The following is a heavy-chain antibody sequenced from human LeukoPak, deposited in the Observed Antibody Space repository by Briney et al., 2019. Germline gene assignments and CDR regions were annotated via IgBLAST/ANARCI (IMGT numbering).Heavy chain of an antibody. V-gene: IGHV3-64*01. Sequence: GGSLRLSCAASGFTFSSYPMHWVRQAPGKGLEYVSGISSNGDSTYYANSVKGRFTISRDNSKNTLYLQMGSLRAEDMAVYYCAREYYYEELDYWGQGTLVTVSA. D-gene: IGHD3-22*01. CDR2: ISSNGDST. CDR3: AREYYYEELDY. CDR1: GFTFSSYP. J-gene: IGHJ4*02.